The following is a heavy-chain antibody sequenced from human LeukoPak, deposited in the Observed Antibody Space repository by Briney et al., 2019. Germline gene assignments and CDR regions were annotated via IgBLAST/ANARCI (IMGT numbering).Heavy chain of an antibody. Sequence: GASVKVSCKASGYTFTSYGSSGVRQAPGQGVERMGWISAYNGNTNYAQKLQGRVTMTTDTSTSTAYMELRSLRSDDTAVYYCARGYRATIFGVVPLVDYWGQGPLVTVSS. D-gene: IGHD3-3*01. CDR3: ARGYRATIFGVVPLVDY. V-gene: IGHV1-18*01. CDR2: ISAYNGNT. CDR1: GYTFTSYG. J-gene: IGHJ4*02.